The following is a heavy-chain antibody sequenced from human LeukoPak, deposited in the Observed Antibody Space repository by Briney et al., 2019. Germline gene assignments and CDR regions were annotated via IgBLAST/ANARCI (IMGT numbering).Heavy chain of an antibody. CDR1: GFTFSSYW. Sequence: PGRSLRLSCAASGFTFSSYWISWVRHAPGKGLGWVANIKKDGSEKYYVDSVKGRLTISRDNAKKSLYLQMNSLRAEDTAVYYCARHLSGITGYTYGRGIDYWGQGTLLTVSS. CDR2: IKKDGSEK. D-gene: IGHD5-18*01. J-gene: IGHJ4*02. V-gene: IGHV3-7*01. CDR3: ARHLSGITGYTYGRGIDY.